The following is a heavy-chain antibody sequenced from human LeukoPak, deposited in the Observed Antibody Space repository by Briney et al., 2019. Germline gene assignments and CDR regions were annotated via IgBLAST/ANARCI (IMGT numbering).Heavy chain of an antibody. CDR2: ISYDRSNK. D-gene: IGHD3-10*01. J-gene: IGHJ3*02. Sequence: AGSLRLSCAASGFTFTNYNMHWVRQAPGKGLEWVTFISYDRSNKYYADSVKGRFTISRDNSKKMLYMQMNSLRVEDTALYYCAKDLGSGSFAFDIWGQGTMVTVSS. V-gene: IGHV3-30*02. CDR3: AKDLGSGSFAFDI. CDR1: GFTFTNYN.